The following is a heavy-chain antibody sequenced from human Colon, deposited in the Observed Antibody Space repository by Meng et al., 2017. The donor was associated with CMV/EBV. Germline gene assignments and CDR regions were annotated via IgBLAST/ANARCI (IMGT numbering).Heavy chain of an antibody. J-gene: IGHJ6*02. CDR2: IYSGGSST. CDR3: AKDDSNYGYYYGMDV. V-gene: IGHV3-23*03. D-gene: IGHD4-11*01. CDR1: GFTFSSYA. Sequence: GESLKISCAASGFTFSSYAMSWVRQAPGKGLEWVSVIYSGGSSTYYADSVKGRFTISRDHSKNTLYLQMNSLRAEDTAVYYCAKDDSNYGYYYGMDVWGQGTTVTVSS.